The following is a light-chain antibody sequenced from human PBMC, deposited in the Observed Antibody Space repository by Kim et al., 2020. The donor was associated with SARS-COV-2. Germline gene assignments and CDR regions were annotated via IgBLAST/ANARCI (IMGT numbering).Light chain of an antibody. V-gene: IGKV3-15*01. CDR2: GAS. J-gene: IGKJ1*01. CDR1: QSVRSN. Sequence: SAGERGTLAWRASQSVRSNCAWYQQRPGQAPGPLIHGASARATGVPARFSGSGSGTEFTRTISSLQSEDFAVYYCHQYNNWWTFGQGTKVDIK. CDR3: HQYNNWWT.